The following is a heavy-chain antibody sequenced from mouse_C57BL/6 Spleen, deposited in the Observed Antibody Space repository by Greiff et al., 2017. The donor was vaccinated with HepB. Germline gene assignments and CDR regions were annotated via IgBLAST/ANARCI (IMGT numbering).Heavy chain of an antibody. CDR3: ARGPAVTGTRWYFDV. Sequence: VQLKESGGGLVKPGGSLKLSCAASGFTFSDYGMHWVRQAPEKGLEWVAYISSGSSTIYYADTVKGRFTISRDNAKNTLFLQMTSLRSEDTAMYYCARGPAVTGTRWYFDVWGTGTTVTVSS. CDR1: GFTFSDYG. J-gene: IGHJ1*03. V-gene: IGHV5-17*01. D-gene: IGHD4-1*01. CDR2: ISSGSSTI.